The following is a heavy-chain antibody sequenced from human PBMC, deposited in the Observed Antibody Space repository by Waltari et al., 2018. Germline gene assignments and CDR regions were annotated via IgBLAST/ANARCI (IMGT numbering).Heavy chain of an antibody. CDR2: INTIGST. D-gene: IGHD2-2*01. CDR1: GGSFSGYY. J-gene: IGHJ4*02. CDR3: ANSPVESGATGSVKPWGFDY. Sequence: QVQLQQWGAGLLKPSETLSLTCAVYGGSFSGYYWSWIRQPPGKGLEWIGEINTIGSTNANPSLKSRVTISVDTSKNQFSLKLSSVTAADTAVYYCANSPVESGATGSVKPWGFDYWGQGNLVTVSS. V-gene: IGHV4-34*01.